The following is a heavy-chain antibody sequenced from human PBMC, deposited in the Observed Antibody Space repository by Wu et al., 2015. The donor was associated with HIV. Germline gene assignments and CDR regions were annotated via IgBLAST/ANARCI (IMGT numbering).Heavy chain of an antibody. D-gene: IGHD3-10*01. CDR2: IIPIFGTA. CDR3: ARGRDYYGSGSYYGYFDY. J-gene: IGHJ4*02. Sequence: QVQLVQSGAEVKKPGSSVKVSCKASGGTFSSYAISWVRQAPGQGLEWMGGIIPIFGTANYAQKFQGRVTITTDESTSTAYMELSSLRSEDTAVYYCARGRDYYGSGSYYGYFDYWGQGTLVTVSS. CDR1: GGTFSSYA. V-gene: IGHV1-69*05.